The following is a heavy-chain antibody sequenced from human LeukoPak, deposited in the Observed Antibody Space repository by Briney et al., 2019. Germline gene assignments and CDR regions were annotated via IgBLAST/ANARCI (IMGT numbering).Heavy chain of an antibody. Sequence: GGSLRLSCAASGFAFSRDYMSWVRQAPGKGLEWVSIIYSGGITNYVDSVKGRFTISRDNAKNSLYLQMNSLRAEDTAVYYCARDNYDFWSGYPTGIDYWGQGTLVTVSS. CDR3: ARDNYDFWSGYPTGIDY. CDR2: IYSGGIT. V-gene: IGHV3-53*01. J-gene: IGHJ4*02. D-gene: IGHD3-3*01. CDR1: GFAFSRDY.